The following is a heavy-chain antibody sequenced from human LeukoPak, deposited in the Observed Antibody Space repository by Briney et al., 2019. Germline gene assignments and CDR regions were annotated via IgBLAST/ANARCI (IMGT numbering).Heavy chain of an antibody. CDR1: GGSISSYY. CDR3: ARDIPIAAAAGGGFDP. CDR2: IYYSGST. J-gene: IGHJ5*02. Sequence: SETLSLTCTVSGGSISSYYWSWIRQPPGKGLEWIGYIYYSGSTNYNPSLKSRVTISVDTSKNQFSLKLSSVTAADTAVYYCARDIPIAAAAGGGFDPWGQGTLVTVSS. V-gene: IGHV4-59*01. D-gene: IGHD6-13*01.